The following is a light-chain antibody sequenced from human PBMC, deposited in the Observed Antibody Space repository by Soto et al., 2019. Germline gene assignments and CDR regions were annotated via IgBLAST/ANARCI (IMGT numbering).Light chain of an antibody. J-gene: IGKJ2*01. Sequence: IVLTQSPGTLSLSPGERATLSCRASQSVASRAFAWYQQKPGQAPRLLMYSASKRATGIPDRFSGSGSGTDFNLTISRLEPEDFAVYYCQHYGSSPPMYTFGQGTKLEIK. CDR2: SAS. CDR3: QHYGSSPPMYT. CDR1: QSVASRA. V-gene: IGKV3-20*01.